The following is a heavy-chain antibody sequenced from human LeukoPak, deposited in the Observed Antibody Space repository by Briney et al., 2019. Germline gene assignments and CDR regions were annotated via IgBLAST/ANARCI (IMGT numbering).Heavy chain of an antibody. CDR1: GGSISSYY. Sequence: SETLSLTCTVSGGSISSYYWSWIRQPPGKGLEWIGYIYYSGSTNYNPSLKSRVTISVDTSKNQFSLKLSSVTAADTAVYYCATLDFRSGNDYWGQGTLVTVSS. J-gene: IGHJ4*02. CDR3: ATLDFRSGNDY. D-gene: IGHD3-3*01. V-gene: IGHV4-59*01. CDR2: IYYSGST.